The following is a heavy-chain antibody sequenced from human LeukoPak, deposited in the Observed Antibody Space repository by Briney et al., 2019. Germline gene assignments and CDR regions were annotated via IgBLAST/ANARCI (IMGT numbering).Heavy chain of an antibody. V-gene: IGHV3-64*01. Sequence: GGSLRLSCAASGFTFSSYAMHWVRQAPGKGLEYVSAISSNGGGTYYANSVKGRFTISRDNSKNTLYLQMGSLRAEDMAVYYCARTPTTWDAFDIWGQGTMVTVSS. CDR1: GFTFSSYA. D-gene: IGHD1-14*01. CDR2: ISSNGGGT. CDR3: ARTPTTWDAFDI. J-gene: IGHJ3*02.